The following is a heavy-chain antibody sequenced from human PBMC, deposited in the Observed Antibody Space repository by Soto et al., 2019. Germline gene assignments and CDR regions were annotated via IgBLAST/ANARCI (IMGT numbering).Heavy chain of an antibody. CDR3: ASFGVASMNWFDP. Sequence: QVQLQESGPGLAETLSLTCTVSGVSITSGDYYWNWIRQPPGKGLEWIGNIDYRENTYYNPSLKSRLTISLDTSKNQFSLKLSSVTAADTAVYYCASFGVASMNWFDPWGQGTLVTVSS. CDR2: IDYRENT. J-gene: IGHJ5*02. CDR1: GVSITSGDYY. V-gene: IGHV4-30-4*01. D-gene: IGHD3-3*01.